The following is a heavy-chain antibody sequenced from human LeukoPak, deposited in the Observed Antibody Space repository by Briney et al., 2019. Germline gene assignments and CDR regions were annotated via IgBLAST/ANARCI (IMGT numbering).Heavy chain of an antibody. D-gene: IGHD2-15*01. CDR2: IYTSRNT. J-gene: IGHJ4*02. Sequence: PSQTLSLTCTVSGGSICSDSYFWTWIRQPAGKGLEWIGRIYTSRNTNYNPSLKSRVTISVDTSKNQFSLMLSSVTAADTAVYYCASQYCSGGSCNFDFWGQGTLVTVSS. V-gene: IGHV4-61*02. CDR3: ASQYCSGGSCNFDF. CDR1: GGSICSDSYF.